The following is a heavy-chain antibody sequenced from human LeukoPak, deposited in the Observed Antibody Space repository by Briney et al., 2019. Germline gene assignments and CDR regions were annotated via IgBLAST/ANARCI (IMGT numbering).Heavy chain of an antibody. CDR3: ASLFYDSSGYPNIPGY. V-gene: IGHV3-11*01. D-gene: IGHD3-22*01. Sequence: GGSLRLSCAASGFTFSDYYMSWIRQAPGQGLEWVSYISSRGSTIFYTDAVKGRFTISRDNAKNSLYLQMNSLRAEDTAVYYCASLFYDSSGYPNIPGYWGQGTLVTVSS. CDR2: ISSRGSTI. CDR1: GFTFSDYY. J-gene: IGHJ4*02.